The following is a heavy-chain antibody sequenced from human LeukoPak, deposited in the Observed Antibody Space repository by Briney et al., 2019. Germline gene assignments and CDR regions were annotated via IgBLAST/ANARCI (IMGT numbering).Heavy chain of an antibody. V-gene: IGHV3-30*02. CDR1: GFTFSSYG. D-gene: IGHD4-23*01. Sequence: AGGSLRLSCAASGFTFSSYGMHWVRQAPGRGLEWVAFIRSDGTTKYYADSVKGRFTISRDNAKNSLYLQMNSLRAEDTAVYYCARVPSVPSYGGRDYWGQGTLVTVSS. CDR3: ARVPSVPSYGGRDY. CDR2: IRSDGTTK. J-gene: IGHJ4*02.